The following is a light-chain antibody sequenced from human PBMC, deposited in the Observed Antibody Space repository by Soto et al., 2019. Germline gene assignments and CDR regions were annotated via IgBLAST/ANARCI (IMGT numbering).Light chain of an antibody. V-gene: IGKV3-11*01. CDR1: ETVRTF. CDR2: GAS. Sequence: PGARATLSCRASETVRTFVDWYQQKPGQAPRLLIYGASNRATDIPARFSGSGSGTDFTLTISNLESEDFAVYYCQQHSHWPPWTFGQGTRVEIQ. CDR3: QQHSHWPPWT. J-gene: IGKJ1*01.